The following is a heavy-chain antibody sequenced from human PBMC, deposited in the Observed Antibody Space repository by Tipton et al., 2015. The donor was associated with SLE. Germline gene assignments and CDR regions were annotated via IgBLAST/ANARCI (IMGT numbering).Heavy chain of an antibody. J-gene: IGHJ5*02. CDR2: IYSIGRT. Sequence: SLRLSCAASGFTFGDFAMHWVRQAPGKGLEWVSVIYSIGRTSYADSVKGRFTISRDNSKNTLYVQMSSLRVEDTAVYYCVRDPAGCSGGSCNSGGWFDPWGQGTLVTVSS. D-gene: IGHD2-15*01. CDR3: VRDPAGCSGGSCNSGGWFDP. V-gene: IGHV3-23*03. CDR1: GFTFGDFA.